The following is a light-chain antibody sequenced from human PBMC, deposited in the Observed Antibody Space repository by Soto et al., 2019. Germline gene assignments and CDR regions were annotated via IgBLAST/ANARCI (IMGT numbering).Light chain of an antibody. V-gene: IGLV2-14*01. J-gene: IGLJ3*02. CDR3: SSYTSSSTWV. Sequence: QSALTQPASVSGSPGQWITISCTGTSSDVGGYNYVSWYQQHPGKAPKLMIYDVSSRPSGVSNRFSGSKSGNTASLTISGLQAEDEAHYYCSSYTSSSTWVFGGGTKLTVL. CDR1: SSDVGGYNY. CDR2: DVS.